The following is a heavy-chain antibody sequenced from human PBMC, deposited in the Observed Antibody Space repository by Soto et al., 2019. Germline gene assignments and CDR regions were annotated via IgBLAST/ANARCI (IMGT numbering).Heavy chain of an antibody. V-gene: IGHV3-7*01. J-gene: IGHJ4*02. D-gene: IGHD4-17*01. Sequence: PGGSLRLSCAASGLTFSSYWMSWVRQAPGKGLEWVANIKQDGSEKYYVDSVKGRFTISRDNAKNSLYLQMNSLRAEDTAVYYCARVGDYVLNWGQGTLVTVSS. CDR1: GLTFSSYW. CDR2: IKQDGSEK. CDR3: ARVGDYVLN.